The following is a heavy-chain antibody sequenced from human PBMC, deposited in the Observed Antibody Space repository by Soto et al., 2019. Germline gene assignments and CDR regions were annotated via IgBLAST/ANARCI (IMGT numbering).Heavy chain of an antibody. D-gene: IGHD1-20*01. CDR2: VYYVGFP. Sequence: SETLSLTCAVSGGSIRGSYYYWGWLRQSPGKGPEWIGSVYYVGFPSYNPSLKSRVSVSMDTTKNQFSLKVTGVSAADTAVYFCAIFKKGYNWNDFNHWGQGILVTVSS. V-gene: IGHV4-39*01. J-gene: IGHJ4*02. CDR3: AIFKKGYNWNDFNH. CDR1: GGSIRGSYYY.